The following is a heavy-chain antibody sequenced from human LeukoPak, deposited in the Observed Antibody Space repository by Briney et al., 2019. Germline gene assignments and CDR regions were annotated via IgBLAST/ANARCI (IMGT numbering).Heavy chain of an antibody. V-gene: IGHV3-7*01. CDR3: ARDGTYHDYGGNPDY. J-gene: IGHJ4*02. CDR2: INPEGSEK. Sequence: GGSLRLSCAVSGLTFSSSWMDWVRQAPGKGLEWVASINPEGSEKYSADSVKGRFTISRDNSKNTLYLQMNSLRAEDTAVYYCARDGTYHDYGGNPDYWGQGTLVTVSS. CDR1: GLTFSSSW. D-gene: IGHD4-23*01.